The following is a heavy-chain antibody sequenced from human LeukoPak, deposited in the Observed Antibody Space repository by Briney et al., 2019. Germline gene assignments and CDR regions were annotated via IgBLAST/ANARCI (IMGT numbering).Heavy chain of an antibody. V-gene: IGHV1-46*01. D-gene: IGHD5-12*01. CDR2: INPGGGSA. J-gene: IGHJ4*02. Sequence: ASVKVSCKASGYTFSSYFLHWVRQSPGQGLEWLGTINPGGGSASNAQKFQGRVTMTRDTSTSTVYMEFSSLRSEDTAVYYCARVRDSGYDPFDYWGQGTLVTVSS. CDR1: GYTFSSYF. CDR3: ARVRDSGYDPFDY.